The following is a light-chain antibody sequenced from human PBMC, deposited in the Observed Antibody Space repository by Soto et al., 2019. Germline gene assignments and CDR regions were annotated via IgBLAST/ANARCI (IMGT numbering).Light chain of an antibody. J-gene: IGKJ4*01. CDR2: DAS. CDR1: QSVRSN. Sequence: EIVVTQSPATLSVSPGERATLSCRASQSVRSNLAWYQQKPGQAPRLLIYDASTRAPGIPARFSGSGSGTEFTLTISSLQSEDFAVYYCHQYNIWPPVTFGGGTKVEIK. CDR3: HQYNIWPPVT. V-gene: IGKV3-15*01.